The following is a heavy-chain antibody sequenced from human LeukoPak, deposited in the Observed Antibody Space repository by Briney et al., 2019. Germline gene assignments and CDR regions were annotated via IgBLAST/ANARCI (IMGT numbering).Heavy chain of an antibody. CDR1: GGSISSSSYY. CDR2: IYYSGST. Sequence: SETLSLTCTVSGGSISSSSYYWGWIRQPPGKGLEWIGYIYYSGSTNYNPSLKSRVTISVDTSKNQFSLKLSSVTAADTAVYYCARHDYGGNEAFDIWGQGTMVTVSS. J-gene: IGHJ3*02. D-gene: IGHD4-23*01. V-gene: IGHV4-61*05. CDR3: ARHDYGGNEAFDI.